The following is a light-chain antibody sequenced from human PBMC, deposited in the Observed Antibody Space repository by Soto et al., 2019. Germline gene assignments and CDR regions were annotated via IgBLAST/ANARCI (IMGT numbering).Light chain of an antibody. Sequence: DTVMTQSPDSLAVSLGERATINCKSSQSVLYISYNKNYLAWYQQRPGQPPRILIYDASFRATGIPERFSGSGSGTDFTLSISSLEPEDFAVYYCQLSQQRSSWPPIAFGQGTRLEIK. CDR2: DAS. J-gene: IGKJ5*01. CDR3: QLSQQRSSWPPIA. V-gene: IGKV4-1*01. CDR1: QSVLYISYNKNY.